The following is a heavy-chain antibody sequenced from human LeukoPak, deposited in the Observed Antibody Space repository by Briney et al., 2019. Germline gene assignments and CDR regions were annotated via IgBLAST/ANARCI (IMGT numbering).Heavy chain of an antibody. Sequence: SETLSLTCAVYGGSFSGYYWSWIRQPPGKGLEWIGEIYHSGSTNYNPSLKSRVTISVDTSKNQFSLKLSSVTAADTAVYYCATIVVPAAIGVDYWGQGTLVTVSS. CDR1: GGSFSGYY. V-gene: IGHV4-34*01. CDR3: ATIVVPAAIGVDY. CDR2: IYHSGST. D-gene: IGHD2-2*01. J-gene: IGHJ4*02.